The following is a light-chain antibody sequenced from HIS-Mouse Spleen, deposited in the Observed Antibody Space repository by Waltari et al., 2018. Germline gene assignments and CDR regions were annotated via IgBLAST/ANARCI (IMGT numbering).Light chain of an antibody. V-gene: IGKV1-39*01. Sequence: DIQMTQSPSSLSASVGDRVTITCRGSQSISSYLNWYQQKPGKAPKLLIYAASRLQSGRPARFSGSGSRTDVTLTISSLRPEDFATYYCQQSYSTPTWTFGQGTKVEIK. CDR1: QSISSY. CDR2: AAS. CDR3: QQSYSTPTWT. J-gene: IGKJ1*01.